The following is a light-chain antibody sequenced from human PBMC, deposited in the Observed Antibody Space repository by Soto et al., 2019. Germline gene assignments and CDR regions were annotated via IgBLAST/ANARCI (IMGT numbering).Light chain of an antibody. CDR3: ISYTSSSTSYV. Sequence: QSVLTQPASVSGSPGQSITISCTGTSSGVGGYNYVAWYQQHPGKVPRLMIYEASNRPSGVSNRFSGSKSGSTASLTISGLQAEDEADYYCISYTSSSTSYVFGTGTKVTVL. CDR2: EAS. J-gene: IGLJ1*01. V-gene: IGLV2-14*01. CDR1: SSGVGGYNY.